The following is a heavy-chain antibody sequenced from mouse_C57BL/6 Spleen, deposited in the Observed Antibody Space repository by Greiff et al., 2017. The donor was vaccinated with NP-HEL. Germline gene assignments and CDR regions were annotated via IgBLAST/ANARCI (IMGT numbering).Heavy chain of an antibody. CDR3: VWSCAMGGNYSYYFDY. D-gene: IGHD2-1*01. J-gene: IGHJ2*01. V-gene: IGHV1-7*01. Sequence: QVQLQQSGAELAKPGASVKLSCKASGYTFTSYWMHWVKQRPGQGLEWIGYINPSSGYTKYNQKFKDKATLTADKSSSTAYMQLSSLTYEDSAVYYCVWSCAMGGNYSYYFDYWGQGTTLTVSS. CDR1: GYTFTSYW. CDR2: INPSSGYT.